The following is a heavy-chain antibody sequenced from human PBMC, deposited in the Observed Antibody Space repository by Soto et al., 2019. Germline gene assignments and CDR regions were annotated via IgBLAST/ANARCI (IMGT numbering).Heavy chain of an antibody. Sequence: SLRLSCAASGFIFSNAGINWVRQAPGRGLEWVGRVKSKTDGGTTHFAAPVKGRFAISRDDSKNMVYLEMNSLKTEDTAIYYCTTDSYMTNIIVRFAYWGHGTLVTVSS. J-gene: IGHJ4*01. CDR2: VKSKTDGGTT. D-gene: IGHD4-17*01. V-gene: IGHV3-15*07. CDR1: GFIFSNAG. CDR3: TTDSYMTNIIVRFAY.